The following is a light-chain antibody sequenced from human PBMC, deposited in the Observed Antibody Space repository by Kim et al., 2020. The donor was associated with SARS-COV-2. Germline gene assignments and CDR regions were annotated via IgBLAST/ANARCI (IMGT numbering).Light chain of an antibody. CDR1: QDLNTY. CDR2: AAS. V-gene: IGKV1-39*01. J-gene: IGKJ5*01. CDR3: QQSYSTPI. Sequence: DSQLTQSPSSLSASVGDRVTITCRTSQDLNTYLNWYQQKPGKAPKLLIYAASSLQNGVPSRFSGNTSGTHFTLTISSLQPEDFATYYCQQSYSTPIFGQGKRLEIK.